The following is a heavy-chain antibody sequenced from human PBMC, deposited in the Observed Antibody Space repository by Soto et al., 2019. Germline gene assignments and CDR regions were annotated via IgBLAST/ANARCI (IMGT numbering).Heavy chain of an antibody. D-gene: IGHD3-3*01. CDR3: AKDRVVCVGIICVPVGDFDY. CDR1: GFTFSSYA. V-gene: IGHV3-23*01. CDR2: ISGSGGST. Sequence: EVQLLESGGGLVQPGGSLRLSCAASGFTFSSYAMSWVRQAPGKGLEWVSAISGSGGSTYYADAVKGRFTISRDNSKNTLYLQKNSIRAEDTAVYYCAKDRVVCVGIICVPVGDFDYWGQGTLVTVSS. J-gene: IGHJ4*02.